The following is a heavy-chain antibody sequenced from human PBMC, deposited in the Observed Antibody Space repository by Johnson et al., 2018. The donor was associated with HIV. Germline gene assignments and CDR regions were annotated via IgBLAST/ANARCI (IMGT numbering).Heavy chain of an antibody. CDR1: DSIFSSYG. D-gene: IGHD3-10*01. CDR3: ATDIRSWFRDLYAFHI. CDR2: ISYGGYKT. Sequence: QVQLVESGGGVVQPGGSLRLSCAASDSIFSSYGIHWVRQAPGKGLEWVAVISYGGYKTYYGHSVKGRFTISRDNTRKTMYLQMNSLRAEDTAVYYCATDIRSWFRDLYAFHIWGQGTMVSVSS. V-gene: IGHV3-30*03. J-gene: IGHJ3*02.